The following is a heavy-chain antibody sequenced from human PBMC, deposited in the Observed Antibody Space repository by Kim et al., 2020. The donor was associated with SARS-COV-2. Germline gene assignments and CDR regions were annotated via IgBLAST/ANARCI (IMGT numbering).Heavy chain of an antibody. V-gene: IGHV1-2*06. CDR1: GYTFTGYY. Sequence: ASVKVSCKASGYTFTGYYMHWVRQAPGQGLEWMGRINPNSGGTNYAQKFQGRVTMTRDTSISTAYMELSRLRSDDTAVYYCAREGKTASSAVRNRAGEGGFGYWGQGTLVTVSS. CDR3: AREGKTASSAVRNRAGEGGFGY. CDR2: INPNSGGT. D-gene: IGHD2-21*01. J-gene: IGHJ4*02.